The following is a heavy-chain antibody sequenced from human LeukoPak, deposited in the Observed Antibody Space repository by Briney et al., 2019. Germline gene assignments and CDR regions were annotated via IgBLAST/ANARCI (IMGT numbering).Heavy chain of an antibody. Sequence: AVKVSCKASGYSFTTYAMHLVRQAPGQRLEWMGWINVDNGDRQYSQKLEERVSLTSETAASTAYMELSSLRSEDTGVYYCAKNLMGTTILPYWGEGTLVTVPS. D-gene: IGHD1-7*01. CDR1: GYSFTTYA. CDR3: AKNLMGTTILPY. V-gene: IGHV1-3*01. CDR2: INVDNGDR. J-gene: IGHJ4*02.